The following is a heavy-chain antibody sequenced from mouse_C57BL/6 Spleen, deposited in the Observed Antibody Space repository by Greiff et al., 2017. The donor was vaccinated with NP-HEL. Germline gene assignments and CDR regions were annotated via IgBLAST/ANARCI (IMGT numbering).Heavy chain of an antibody. Sequence: EVKVEESGTVLARPGASVKMSCKTSGYTFTSYWMHWVKQRPGQGLEWIGAIYPGNSDTSYNQKFKGKAKLTAVTSASTAYMELSSLTNEDSAVYYCTRGITTVVSAMDYWGQGTSVTVSS. CDR3: TRGITTVVSAMDY. D-gene: IGHD1-1*01. CDR2: IYPGNSDT. J-gene: IGHJ4*01. CDR1: GYTFTSYW. V-gene: IGHV1-5*01.